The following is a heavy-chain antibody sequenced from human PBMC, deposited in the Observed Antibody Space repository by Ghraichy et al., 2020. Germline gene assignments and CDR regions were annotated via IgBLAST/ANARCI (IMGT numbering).Heavy chain of an antibody. CDR1: GGSISSYY. Sequence: SQTLSLTCTVSGGSISSYYWSWIRQTPGKGLEWIGHIYYSGSTNYNPSLKSRVTMSVDTSKNQFFLKLTSVTAADTAIYYCARVRPPYGSGTFGFDYWGQGTLVTVSS. J-gene: IGHJ4*02. CDR2: IYYSGST. V-gene: IGHV4-59*01. D-gene: IGHD3-10*01. CDR3: ARVRPPYGSGTFGFDY.